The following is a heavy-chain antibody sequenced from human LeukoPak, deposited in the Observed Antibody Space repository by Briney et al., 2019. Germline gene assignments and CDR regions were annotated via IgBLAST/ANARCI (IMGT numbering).Heavy chain of an antibody. CDR2: IYSDNT. J-gene: IGHJ4*02. CDR1: GFTVSSNS. V-gene: IGHV3-53*01. CDR3: TTDDIVVVPAAIELGGADY. Sequence: RPGGSLRLSCTVSGFTVSSNSMSWVRQAPGKGLEWVSFIYSDNTHYSDSVKGRFTISRDNSKNTLYLQMNSLKTEDTAVYYCTTDDIVVVPAAIELGGADYWGQGTLVTVSS. D-gene: IGHD2-2*02.